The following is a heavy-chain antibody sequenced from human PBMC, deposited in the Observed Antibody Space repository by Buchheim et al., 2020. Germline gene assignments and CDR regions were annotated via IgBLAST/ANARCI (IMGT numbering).Heavy chain of an antibody. J-gene: IGHJ6*02. Sequence: EVQLLESGGGLVQPGGSLRLSCAASGFTFSSYATSWVRQAPGKGLEWVSAISGSGGSTYYADSVKGRFTISRDNSKNTLYLQMNSLRAEDTAVYYCAKALWRSRVVVPPKPFYGMDVWGQGTT. D-gene: IGHD2-2*01. CDR1: GFTFSSYA. CDR2: ISGSGGST. V-gene: IGHV3-23*01. CDR3: AKALWRSRVVVPPKPFYGMDV.